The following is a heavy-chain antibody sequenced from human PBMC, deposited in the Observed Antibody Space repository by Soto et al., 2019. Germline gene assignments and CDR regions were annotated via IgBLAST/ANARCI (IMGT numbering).Heavy chain of an antibody. CDR1: GVSVSRGSYY. D-gene: IGHD2-15*01. J-gene: IGHJ6*02. CDR3: ASDPPCSSDCGLDV. V-gene: IGHV4-61*01. CDR2: ISYSGST. Sequence: SETLSLTCAVSGVSVSRGSYYWNWIRQPPGKGLEWIGYISYSGSTNYNPSLRSRVTISVDRSKNQFSLRLNSVTAADTAMYYCASDPPCSSDCGLDVWGQGTTVTVSS.